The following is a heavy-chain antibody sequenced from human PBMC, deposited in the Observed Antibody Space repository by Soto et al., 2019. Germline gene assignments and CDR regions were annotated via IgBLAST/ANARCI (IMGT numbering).Heavy chain of an antibody. J-gene: IGHJ4*02. CDR1: GYTFTSYD. CDR2: MNPNSGNT. CDR3: TINRAVTRYFGY. Sequence: GASVKVSCKASGYTFTSYDINWVRQATGQGLEWMGWMNPNSGNTGYAQKFQGRVSMTSNTSISTAYMELSSLTSEDTAMYYCTINRAVTRYFGYWGQGTLVTVSS. D-gene: IGHD4-17*01. V-gene: IGHV1-8*01.